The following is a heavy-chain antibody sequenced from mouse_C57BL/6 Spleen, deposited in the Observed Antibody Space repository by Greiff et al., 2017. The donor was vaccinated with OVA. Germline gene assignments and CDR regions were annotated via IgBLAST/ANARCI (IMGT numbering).Heavy chain of an antibody. CDR2: IDPSDSYT. CDR3: ARAYYSNYAYAMDY. CDR1: GYTFTSYW. J-gene: IGHJ4*01. V-gene: IGHV1-50*01. D-gene: IGHD2-5*01. Sequence: QVQLQQPGAELVKPGASVKLSCKASGYTFTSYWMQWVKQRPGQGLEWIREIDPSDSYTNYNQKFKGKATLTVDTSSSTAYMQLSSLTSEDSAVYYCARAYYSNYAYAMDYWGQGTSVTVSS.